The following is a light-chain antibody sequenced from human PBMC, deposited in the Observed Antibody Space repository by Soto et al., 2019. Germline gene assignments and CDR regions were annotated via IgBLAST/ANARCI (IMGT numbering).Light chain of an antibody. CDR2: GAS. CDR1: QSVSNNY. Sequence: IFLTDAPVTLSLSPLERATLSCRASQSVSNNYLAWYQQKPGQAPRRLIYGASSRATGIPDRFSGSGSGTDFTLTISRLEPEDSAVYSCQQYGRSPPVGQGTXLEIK. CDR3: QQYGRSPP. J-gene: IGKJ5*01. V-gene: IGKV3-20*01.